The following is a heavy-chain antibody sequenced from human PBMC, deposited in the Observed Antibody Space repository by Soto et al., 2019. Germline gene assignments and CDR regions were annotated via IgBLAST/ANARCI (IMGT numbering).Heavy chain of an antibody. CDR1: GGTFSRYG. D-gene: IGHD2-15*01. CDR2: IIPLFGTA. CDR3: ARDYGHDCSGGNCYFYF. V-gene: IGHV1-69*13. J-gene: IGHJ4*02. Sequence: SVKVSCKASGGTFSRYGINWVRQAPGHGLEWMGGIIPLFGTANYAQKFQGRVTINADESTSTAHMELRSLRSEDTAMYYCARDYGHDCSGGNCYFYFWGQGTLVTVSS.